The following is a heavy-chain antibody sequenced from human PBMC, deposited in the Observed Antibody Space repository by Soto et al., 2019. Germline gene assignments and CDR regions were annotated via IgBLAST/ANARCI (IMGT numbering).Heavy chain of an antibody. CDR2: ISPYSGYT. V-gene: IGHV1-18*01. CDR1: GYRFETYA. CDR3: TREAIVVIPATQPSHFDS. J-gene: IGHJ4*02. Sequence: GASVKVSCTSSGYRFETYAMSWLRQAPGQGLEWVGWISPYSGYTHSAQKFHGRLTLTTDTAAATAYMELRILRSADTALYYCTREAIVVIPATQPSHFDSWGQGTLVTVSS. D-gene: IGHD2-2*01.